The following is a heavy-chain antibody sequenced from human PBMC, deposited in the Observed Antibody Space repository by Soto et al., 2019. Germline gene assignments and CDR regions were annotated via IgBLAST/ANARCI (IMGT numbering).Heavy chain of an antibody. CDR1: GGSISSGGYY. CDR3: ARSDLGYCSGGSCYSQDPVPQFDP. Sequence: SETLSLTCTVSGGSISSGGYYWSWIRQHPGKGLEWIGYIYYSGSTYYNPSLKSRVTISVDTSKNQFSLKLSSVTAADTAVYYCARSDLGYCSGGSCYSQDPVPQFDPWGQGTLVTVSS. V-gene: IGHV4-31*03. D-gene: IGHD2-15*01. J-gene: IGHJ5*02. CDR2: IYYSGST.